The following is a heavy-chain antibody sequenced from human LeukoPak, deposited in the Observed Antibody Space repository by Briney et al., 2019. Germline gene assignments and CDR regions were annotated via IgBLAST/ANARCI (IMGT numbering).Heavy chain of an antibody. CDR2: ISYDGSNK. D-gene: IGHD1-26*01. CDR1: GFTFSSYG. CDR3: AKQAAVQYSGSYWFYYYGMDV. J-gene: IGHJ6*02. Sequence: GGSLRLSCAASGFTFSSYGMHWVRQAPGKGLEWVAVISYDGSNKYYADSVKGRFTISRDNSKNTLYLQMNSLRAEDTAVYYCAKQAAVQYSGSYWFYYYGMDVWGQGTTVTVSS. V-gene: IGHV3-30*18.